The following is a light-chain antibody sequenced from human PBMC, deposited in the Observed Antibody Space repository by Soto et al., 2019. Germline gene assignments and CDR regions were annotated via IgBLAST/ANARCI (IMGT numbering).Light chain of an antibody. CDR3: QQYSSSPRT. Sequence: EVVLTQSPATLSASPGDRATLSCRASQSVSRNLAWYQQKPGQAPRLLIYGASTRATGVPARFSGSGSATEFTLSISSLQSEDVAVYYCQQYSSSPRTFGQGTKVEIK. J-gene: IGKJ1*01. CDR2: GAS. CDR1: QSVSRN. V-gene: IGKV3-15*01.